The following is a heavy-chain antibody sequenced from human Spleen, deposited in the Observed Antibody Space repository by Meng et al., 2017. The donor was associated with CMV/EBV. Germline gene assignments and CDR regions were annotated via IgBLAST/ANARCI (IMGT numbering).Heavy chain of an antibody. CDR3: ARWLWSGPDP. CDR1: GYTFTSYG. CDR2: ISAYNGNT. V-gene: IGHV1-18*01. J-gene: IGHJ5*02. Sequence: ASVKVSCKASGYTFTSYGISWVRQAPGQGLEWMGWISAYNGNTNYAQKFQGRVTMTRDTSISTAYMELSRLRSDDTAVYYCARWLWSGPDPWGQGTLVTVSS. D-gene: IGHD3-3*01.